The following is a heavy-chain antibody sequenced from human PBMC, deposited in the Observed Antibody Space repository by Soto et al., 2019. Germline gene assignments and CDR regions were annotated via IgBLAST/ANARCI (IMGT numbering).Heavy chain of an antibody. CDR2: ISYDGSNK. Sequence: GGSLRLSCAASGFTFSSYGMHWVRQAPGKGLEWVAVISYDGSNKYYADSVKGRFTISRDNSKNTLYLQMNSLRAEDTAVYYCAKALFIAAAVSDLGLFDYWGQGTLVTVSS. CDR3: AKALFIAAAVSDLGLFDY. V-gene: IGHV3-30*18. CDR1: GFTFSSYG. D-gene: IGHD6-13*01. J-gene: IGHJ4*02.